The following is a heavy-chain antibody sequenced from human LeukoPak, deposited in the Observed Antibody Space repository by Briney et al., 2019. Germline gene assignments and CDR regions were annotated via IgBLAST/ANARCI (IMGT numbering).Heavy chain of an antibody. V-gene: IGHV5-51*01. J-gene: IGHJ5*02. D-gene: IGHD4-23*01. Sequence: GESLKISCKGSGYSFTSYWIGWVRQMPGKGLEWMGIIYPGDSDTRYSPSFQGQVTISADKSISTAYLQWSSLKASDTAMYYCARLQNYGGNPGSWFDPWGQGTLVTVSS. CDR2: IYPGDSDT. CDR3: ARLQNYGGNPGSWFDP. CDR1: GYSFTSYW.